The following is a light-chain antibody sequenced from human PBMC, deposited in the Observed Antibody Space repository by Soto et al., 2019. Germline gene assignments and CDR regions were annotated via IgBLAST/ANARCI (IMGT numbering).Light chain of an antibody. CDR3: QQYGSSPIT. V-gene: IGKV3-20*01. Sequence: IVLKWSPPTHSLSPGDTVTLAFRASRSVIGSYLAWYQQKPGQAPRVLIYSASLRATGIPDRFSGSGSGTDFSLTIIILEPEDFAVYYSQQYGSSPITFAHGTRPEIK. J-gene: IGKJ5*01. CDR2: SAS. CDR1: RSVIGSY.